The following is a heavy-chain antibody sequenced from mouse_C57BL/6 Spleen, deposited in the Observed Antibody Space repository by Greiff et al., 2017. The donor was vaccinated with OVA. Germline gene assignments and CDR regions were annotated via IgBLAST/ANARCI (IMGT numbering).Heavy chain of an antibody. CDR1: GYTFTNYW. J-gene: IGHJ4*01. D-gene: IGHD1-1*02. V-gene: IGHV1-63*01. Sequence: QVQLQQSGAELVRPGTSVKMSCKASGYTFTNYWIGWAKQRPGHGLEWIGDIYPGGGYTNYKEKFKGKATLTADKSSSTAYMQFSSLTSEDSAIYYCARTDYLYAMDYWGQGTSVTVSS. CDR3: ARTDYLYAMDY. CDR2: IYPGGGYT.